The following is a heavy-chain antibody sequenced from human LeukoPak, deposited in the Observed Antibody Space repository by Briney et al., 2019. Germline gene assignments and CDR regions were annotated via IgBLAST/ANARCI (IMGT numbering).Heavy chain of an antibody. CDR2: INHSGST. CDR3: ARDRGEGYYYGSGSYPYY. D-gene: IGHD3-10*01. J-gene: IGHJ4*02. V-gene: IGHV4-34*01. CDR1: GGSFSGYY. Sequence: SETLSLTCAVYGGSFSGYYWSWIRQPPGKGLEGVGEINHSGSTNYNPSLKSRVTISVDTSKNQFSLKLSSVTAADTAVYYCARDRGEGYYYGSGSYPYYWGQGTLVTVSS.